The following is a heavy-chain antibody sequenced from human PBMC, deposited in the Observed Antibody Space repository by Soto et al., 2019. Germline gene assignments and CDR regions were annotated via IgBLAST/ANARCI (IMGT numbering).Heavy chain of an antibody. V-gene: IGHV1-18*01. Sequence: ASLKVSCKASGYTFTSYGISWVRQAPGQGLEWMGWISAYNGNTNYAQKLQGRVTMTTDTSTSTAYMELRSLRSDDTAVYYCAREGVSSDYYYYGMDVWGQGTTVTVSS. CDR2: ISAYNGNT. J-gene: IGHJ6*02. CDR1: GYTFTSYG. CDR3: AREGVSSDYYYYGMDV. D-gene: IGHD3-22*01.